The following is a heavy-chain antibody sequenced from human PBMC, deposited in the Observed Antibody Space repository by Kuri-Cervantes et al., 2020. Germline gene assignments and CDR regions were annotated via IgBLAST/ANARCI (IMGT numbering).Heavy chain of an antibody. V-gene: IGHV3-30*02. CDR1: GFTFSSYG. CDR3: AREGSGSYYT. D-gene: IGHD1-26*01. CDR2: IRYDGSNQ. J-gene: IGHJ5*02. Sequence: GESLKISCAASGFTFSSYGMHWVRQAPGKGLEWVAFIRYDGSNQYFADSVKGRFTISRDNAKNSLYLQMNSLRAEDTAVYYCAREGSGSYYTWGQGTLVTVSS.